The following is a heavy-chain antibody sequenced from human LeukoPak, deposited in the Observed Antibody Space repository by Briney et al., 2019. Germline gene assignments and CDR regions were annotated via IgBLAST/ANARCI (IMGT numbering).Heavy chain of an antibody. V-gene: IGHV4-59*08. Sequence: SETLSLTCTVSGGSISSYFWSWIRQPPGKGLEWIGYIYSSGNTNYNPSLKSRVTISVDRSKNQFSLKLSSVTAADTAVYYCARGPTYQPIDFWGQGTLVTVSS. CDR3: ARGPTYQPIDF. D-gene: IGHD2-2*01. CDR2: IYSSGNT. CDR1: GGSISSYF. J-gene: IGHJ4*02.